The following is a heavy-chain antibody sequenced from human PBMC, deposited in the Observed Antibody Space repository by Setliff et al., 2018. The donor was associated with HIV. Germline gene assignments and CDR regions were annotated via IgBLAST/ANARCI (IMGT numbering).Heavy chain of an antibody. D-gene: IGHD6-13*01. CDR2: INYSGTT. V-gene: IGHV4-39*07. CDR1: GGSISAESYS. CDR3: ARTSIAAAGTDAGY. Sequence: SETLSLTCTISGGSISAESYSWAWIRQPPGKGLEWVGAINYSGTTYYNPSLQSRVTMAVDTSKNQLSLKLTSMTAADTAVYYCARTSIAAAGTDAGYWGQGTLVTVSS. J-gene: IGHJ4*02.